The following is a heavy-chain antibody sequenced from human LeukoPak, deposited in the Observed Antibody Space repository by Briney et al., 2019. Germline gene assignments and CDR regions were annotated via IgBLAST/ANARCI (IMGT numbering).Heavy chain of an antibody. Sequence: SETLSLTCAVYGGSFSGYYWSWIRQPPGKGLEWIGEINYSGSTNYNPSLKSRVTISVDTSKNQFSLNLNSVTAADTAVYYCVRQSGGYWGQGTLVTVSS. CDR2: INYSGST. V-gene: IGHV4-34*01. CDR3: VRQSGGY. J-gene: IGHJ4*02. D-gene: IGHD3-16*01. CDR1: GGSFSGYY.